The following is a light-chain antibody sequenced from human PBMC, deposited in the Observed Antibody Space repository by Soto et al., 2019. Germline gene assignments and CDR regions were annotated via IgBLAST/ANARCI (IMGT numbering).Light chain of an antibody. CDR3: KQSSAFPLT. CDR2: DAS. Sequence: DIQMTQSPSTLSASVGYRVTITCRARQSISSWLAWYQQKPGKAPKLLIYDASSLESGVPSRFSGSGSGTEFTLTIRSLQTEDFATYFCKQSSAFPLTVGGGTKVDLK. V-gene: IGKV1-5*01. J-gene: IGKJ4*01. CDR1: QSISSW.